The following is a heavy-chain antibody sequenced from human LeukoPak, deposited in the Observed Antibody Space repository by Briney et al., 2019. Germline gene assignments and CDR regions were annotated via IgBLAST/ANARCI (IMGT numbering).Heavy chain of an antibody. D-gene: IGHD3/OR15-3a*01. Sequence: GASVQVSCKASGYTFTGYYIHWLRQAPGQGLEWMGRINPNSGGTNYAQKFQGRVTMTRDTSISTAYMELSRLKSDDTAVYYCARVGVDLWFDPWGQGTLVTVSS. CDR2: INPNSGGT. J-gene: IGHJ5*02. CDR1: GYTFTGYY. V-gene: IGHV1-2*06. CDR3: ARVGVDLWFDP.